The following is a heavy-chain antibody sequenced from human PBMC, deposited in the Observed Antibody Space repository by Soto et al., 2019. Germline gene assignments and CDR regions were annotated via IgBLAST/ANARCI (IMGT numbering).Heavy chain of an antibody. CDR1: GGSVSSGSYY. D-gene: IGHD4-17*01. Sequence: PSETLSLTCTVSGGSVSSGSYYWSWIRQPPGKGLEWIGYIYYSGSTNYNPSLKNQVNISVDTSKKQFSLKLSSVTAADTAVYYCARTGATVTPFDYWGQGTLVTVSS. V-gene: IGHV4-61*01. J-gene: IGHJ4*02. CDR2: IYYSGST. CDR3: ARTGATVTPFDY.